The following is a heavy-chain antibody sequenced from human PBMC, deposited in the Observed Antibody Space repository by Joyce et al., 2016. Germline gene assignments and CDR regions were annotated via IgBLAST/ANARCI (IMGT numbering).Heavy chain of an antibody. CDR3: AKTNYDWFDP. J-gene: IGHJ5*02. Sequence: QVQLQESGPGLVKPSQTLSLTCAVSGDPITSGGYYWTWIRQHPGQGLEWIGVIFYAGATYYNPSLKCRITMSLDTSKNQFSLKLSSVTAADTAVYYCAKTNYDWFDPWGQGTLVTVSS. CDR2: IFYAGAT. CDR1: GDPITSGGYY. D-gene: IGHD4/OR15-4a*01. V-gene: IGHV4-31*11.